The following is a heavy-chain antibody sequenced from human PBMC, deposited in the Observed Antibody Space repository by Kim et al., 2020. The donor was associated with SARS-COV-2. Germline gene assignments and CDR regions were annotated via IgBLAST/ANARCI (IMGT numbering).Heavy chain of an antibody. CDR3: VRGSNDWVGTDF. J-gene: IGHJ4*02. CDR2: IDTAETTI. V-gene: IGHV3-74*01. CDR1: GFIFSNYW. Sequence: GGSLRLSCEASGFIFSNYWKHWVRQAPGKGLVWVSRIDTAETTINYADSVKGRFIISRDNAKNTLYLQMNALRDDDTAEYYCVRGSNDWVGTDFWGQGTLVTVSS. D-gene: IGHD3-10*01.